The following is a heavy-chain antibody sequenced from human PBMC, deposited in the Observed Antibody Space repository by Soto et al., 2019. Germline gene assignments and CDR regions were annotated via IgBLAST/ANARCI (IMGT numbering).Heavy chain of an antibody. CDR3: TYDILATAPAAPSFD. J-gene: IGHJ4*02. V-gene: IGHV2-5*01. Sequence: QITLKESGPTLVKATQTLTLTCTFSGFSLSTTGVGVGWIRQPPGEALEWVAVIYWNDNKRYSPSLKSRITITKAPSKNQVVLTMTNMDPVDTATYYCTYDILATAPAAPSFDWGQGTLVTVSS. CDR1: GFSLSTTGVG. D-gene: IGHD3-3*02. CDR2: IYWNDNK.